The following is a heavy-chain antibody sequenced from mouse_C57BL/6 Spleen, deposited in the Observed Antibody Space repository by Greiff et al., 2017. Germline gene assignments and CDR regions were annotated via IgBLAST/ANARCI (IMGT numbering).Heavy chain of an antibody. V-gene: IGHV1-78*01. Sequence: VQLQQSDAELVKPGASVKISCKVSGYTFTDHTIHWMKQRPEQGLEWIGYIYPRDGSTKYNEKFKGKATLTADKSSSTAYMQLHSLTSEDSAFYFCARRPSNYLYYFDYWGQGTTLTVSS. CDR3: ARRPSNYLYYFDY. CDR2: IYPRDGST. CDR1: GYTFTDHT. D-gene: IGHD2-5*01. J-gene: IGHJ2*01.